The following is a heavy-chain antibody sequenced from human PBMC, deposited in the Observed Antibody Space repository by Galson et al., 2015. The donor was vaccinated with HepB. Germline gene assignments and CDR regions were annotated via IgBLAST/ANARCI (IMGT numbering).Heavy chain of an antibody. V-gene: IGHV3-15*01. Sequence: SLRLSCAASAFTVTNAWMSWVRQAPGKGLEWVGRIKSITDGGTAAYDAPVRGRFTISRDDSKNTVYLHMNSLKTEDTAVYYCTTTTTPSYYSSYYYDAMDVWGQGTTVTVSS. CDR2: IKSITDGGTA. D-gene: IGHD3-22*01. CDR3: TTTTTPSYYSSYYYDAMDV. CDR1: AFTVTNAW. J-gene: IGHJ6*02.